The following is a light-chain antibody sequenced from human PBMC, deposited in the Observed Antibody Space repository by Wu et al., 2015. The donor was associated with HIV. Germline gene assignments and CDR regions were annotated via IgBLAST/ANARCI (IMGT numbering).Light chain of an antibody. J-gene: IGKJ4*01. V-gene: IGKV3-11*01. CDR3: QQRKFWGT. Sequence: EIVVTQSPGTLSLSPGERATLSCWASQSVGTYLAWYQHKPGQSPRLLIYDASSRATGIPARFSGSGSGTDFTLTINSLEPEDSAVYYCQQRKFWGTFGRRDQ. CDR2: DAS. CDR1: QSVGTY.